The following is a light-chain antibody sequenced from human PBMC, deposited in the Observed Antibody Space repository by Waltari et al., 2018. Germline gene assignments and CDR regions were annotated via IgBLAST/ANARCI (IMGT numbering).Light chain of an antibody. J-gene: IGKJ4*01. CDR1: QSVDSN. Sequence: EVVMTQSPATLSVSPGDTATLSCRASQSVDSNLAWYQQKPGQAPKFLIFSASTRATGIPARFIGGGFGTEFTLTINILQSEYFAVYYCLQYNDWPPLTFGGGTNVEMK. CDR3: LQYNDWPPLT. CDR2: SAS. V-gene: IGKV3-15*01.